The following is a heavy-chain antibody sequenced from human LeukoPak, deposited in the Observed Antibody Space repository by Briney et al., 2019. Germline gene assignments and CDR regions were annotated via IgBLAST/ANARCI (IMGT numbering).Heavy chain of an antibody. V-gene: IGHV7-4-1*02. CDR3: AREGVVPAASGRFDP. CDR2: INTNTGNP. Sequence: ASVKVSCKASGYTFTPYAINWVRQAPGQGLEWMGWINTNTGNPTYVQGFTGRFVFSLDTSVSTAYLQISSLKAEDTDVYYCAREGVVPAASGRFDPWGQGTLVTVSS. J-gene: IGHJ5*02. D-gene: IGHD2-2*01. CDR1: GYTFTPYA.